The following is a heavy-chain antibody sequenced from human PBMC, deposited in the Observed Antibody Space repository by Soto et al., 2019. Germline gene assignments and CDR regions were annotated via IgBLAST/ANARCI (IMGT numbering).Heavy chain of an antibody. CDR1: GYTFTSYG. J-gene: IGHJ5*02. CDR3: ARNLVAMVRGVIDWFDP. D-gene: IGHD3-10*01. V-gene: IGHV1-18*01. CDR2: ISAYNGNT. Sequence: GASVNVSCKASGYTFTSYGISWVRQAPGQGLEWMGWISAYNGNTNYAQKLQGRVTMTTDTSTSTAYMELRSLRSDDTAVYYCARNLVAMVRGVIDWFDPWGQGTLVTVSS.